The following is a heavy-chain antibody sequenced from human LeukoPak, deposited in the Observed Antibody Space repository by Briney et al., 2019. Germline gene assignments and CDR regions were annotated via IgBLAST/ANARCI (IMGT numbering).Heavy chain of an antibody. CDR2: ISAHNGNT. CDR3: ARNMVRGVIRSWFDP. D-gene: IGHD3-10*01. J-gene: IGHJ5*02. Sequence: ASVKVSCKASGYTFTSYGISWVRQAPGQGLEWMGWISAHNGNTNYAQKLQGRVTMTTDTSTSTAYMELRSLRSDDTAVYYCARNMVRGVIRSWFDPWGQGTLVTVSS. V-gene: IGHV1-18*01. CDR1: GYTFTSYG.